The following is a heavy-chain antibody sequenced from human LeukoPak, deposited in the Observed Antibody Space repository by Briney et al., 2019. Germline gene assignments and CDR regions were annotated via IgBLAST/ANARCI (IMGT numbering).Heavy chain of an antibody. D-gene: IGHD2-21*02. Sequence: GGSLRLSCAASGFTFSPYGMNWVRQAPGKGLEWISYISRSATIIHYADSVKGRFTISRDDAKNSPYLQMNSLRAEDTAVYYCARDPCGADCHDEYFQYWGQGTLVTVSS. V-gene: IGHV3-48*01. CDR3: ARDPCGADCHDEYFQY. CDR1: GFTFSPYG. CDR2: ISRSATII. J-gene: IGHJ1*01.